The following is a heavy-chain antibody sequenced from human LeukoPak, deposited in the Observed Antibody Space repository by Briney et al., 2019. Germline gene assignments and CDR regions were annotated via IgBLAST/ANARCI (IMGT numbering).Heavy chain of an antibody. CDR1: GGSISSGGYY. CDR3: ARDQGGLYYCDSSGSPYLHAFDI. Sequence: SETLSLTCTVSGGSISSGGYYWSWIRQHPGKGLEWIGYIYYSGSTYYNPSLKSRVTISVDTSKNQFSLKRSSVTAADTAVYYCARDQGGLYYCDSSGSPYLHAFDIWGQGTMVTVSS. CDR2: IYYSGST. V-gene: IGHV4-31*03. J-gene: IGHJ3*02. D-gene: IGHD3-22*01.